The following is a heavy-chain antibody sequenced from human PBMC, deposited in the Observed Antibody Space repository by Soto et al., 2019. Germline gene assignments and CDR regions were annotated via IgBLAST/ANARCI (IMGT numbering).Heavy chain of an antibody. CDR1: GGSINGYY. V-gene: IGHV4-59*08. CDR2: IYHSGNT. CDR3: ARRHVVVMAAARGDAFDI. Sequence: SETLSLTCAVSGGSINGYYWTWIRQSPGKGLEWIGYIYHSGNTNYNPSLKSRVTISLDTSKNYFSLKLYSVTAADTAVYYCARRHVVVMAAARGDAFDIWGQGTMVTVSS. J-gene: IGHJ3*02. D-gene: IGHD2-15*01.